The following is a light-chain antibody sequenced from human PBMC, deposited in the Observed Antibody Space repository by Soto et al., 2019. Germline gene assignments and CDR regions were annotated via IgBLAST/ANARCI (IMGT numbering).Light chain of an antibody. V-gene: IGKV4-1*01. CDR2: WAS. J-gene: IGKJ1*01. Sequence: DIVMTQSPDSLAVSLGERATINCKSSQSVLYSSNNKNYLAWYQQKPGQPPKLLIYWASTRESGVPDRLSGSGSATYFTLTISSLQAEDVAVYYCQQYYRPWTFGQGTKVEIK. CDR1: QSVLYSSNNKNY. CDR3: QQYYRPWT.